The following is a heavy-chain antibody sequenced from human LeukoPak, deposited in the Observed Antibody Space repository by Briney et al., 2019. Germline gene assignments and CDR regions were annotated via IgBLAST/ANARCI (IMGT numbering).Heavy chain of an antibody. J-gene: IGHJ4*02. D-gene: IGHD5/OR15-5a*01. Sequence: SETLSLTCTVSSGSISSYYWSWIRQPPGKGLEWIGYIYYSGSTNYNPSLKSRVTISVDTSKNQFSLKLSSVTAADTAVYYCARGVSGRSSSFDYWGQGTLVTVSS. V-gene: IGHV4-59*01. CDR2: IYYSGST. CDR1: SGSISSYY. CDR3: ARGVSGRSSSFDY.